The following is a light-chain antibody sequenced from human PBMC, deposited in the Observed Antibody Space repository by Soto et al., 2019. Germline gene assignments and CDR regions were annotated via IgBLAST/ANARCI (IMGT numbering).Light chain of an antibody. Sequence: QSVLTQPASVSGSPGQSITISCTGTSSDVGDCNCVSWYQQHPGKAPKPMIYEVSNRTSGVSNRCSGYKSGNTASLTISGLQSEDEADYYFSSYTSSSTWMFGGGTKLTV. V-gene: IGLV2-14*01. CDR2: EVS. CDR1: SSDVGDCNC. CDR3: SSYTSSSTWM. J-gene: IGLJ3*02.